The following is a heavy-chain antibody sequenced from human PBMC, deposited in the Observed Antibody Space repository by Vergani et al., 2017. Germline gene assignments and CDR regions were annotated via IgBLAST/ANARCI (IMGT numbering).Heavy chain of an antibody. CDR3: AGASNIVVVIAQSWYFDL. Sequence: QVQLQESGPGLVKPSQTLSLTCTVSGGPISSGGYYWSWIRQHPGKGLEWIGYIYYSGSTYYNPSLKSRVTISVDTSQNQFFLKLSSVTAEDTAVYYCAGASNIVVVIAQSWYFDLWGRGTLVTVSS. V-gene: IGHV4-31*03. CDR2: IYYSGST. D-gene: IGHD2-21*01. CDR1: GGPISSGGYY. J-gene: IGHJ2*01.